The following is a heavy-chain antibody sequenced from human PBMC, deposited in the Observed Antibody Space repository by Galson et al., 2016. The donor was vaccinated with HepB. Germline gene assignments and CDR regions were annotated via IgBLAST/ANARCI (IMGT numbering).Heavy chain of an antibody. V-gene: IGHV3-23*01. CDR2: VTGSGFGP. Sequence: SLRLSCAASGFTFSDYTIMWVRQAPGKGLEWVSTVTGSGFGPFYGDSVRGRFSISRDNSRNTVSLLMNSLRVEVTAVYYCAKGRAAGLVDWFDPWGQGTLVTVSS. D-gene: IGHD6-13*01. CDR3: AKGRAAGLVDWFDP. J-gene: IGHJ5*02. CDR1: GFTFSDYT.